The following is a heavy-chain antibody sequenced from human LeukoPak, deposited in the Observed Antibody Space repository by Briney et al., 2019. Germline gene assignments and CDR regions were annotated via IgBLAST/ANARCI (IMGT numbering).Heavy chain of an antibody. V-gene: IGHV3-21*01. CDR1: GFTFSSYS. CDR2: ISSSSSYI. CDR3: AREGTITIVEFDY. D-gene: IGHD3-10*01. Sequence: GGSLRPSCAASGFTFSSYSMNWVRQAPGKGLEWVSSISSSSSYIYYADSVKGRFTISRDNAKNSLYLQMNSLRAEDTAVYYCAREGTITIVEFDYWGQGTLVTVSS. J-gene: IGHJ4*02.